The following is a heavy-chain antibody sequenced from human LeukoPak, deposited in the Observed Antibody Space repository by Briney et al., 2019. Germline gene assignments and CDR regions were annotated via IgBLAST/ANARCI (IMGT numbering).Heavy chain of an antibody. D-gene: IGHD1-7*01. V-gene: IGHV1-18*01. CDR3: ARANNWNYALGY. CDR2: ISTGNGNT. J-gene: IGHJ4*02. Sequence: ASVKVSCKASGDTFIRYGISWVRQAPGQGLEWMGWISTGNGNTNYGQEFQGRVTMTTDTSTGTVYMELRSLRSDDTAMYYCARANNWNYALGYWGQGTLVTVSS. CDR1: GDTFIRYG.